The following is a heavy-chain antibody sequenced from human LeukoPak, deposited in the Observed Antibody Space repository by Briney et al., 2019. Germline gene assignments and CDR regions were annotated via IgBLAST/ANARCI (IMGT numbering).Heavy chain of an antibody. CDR2: IIPIFGTA. Sequence: KVSCKASGGAFSSYAISWVRQAPGQGLEWMGGIIPIFGTANYAQKFQGRVTITADKSTSTAYMELSSLRSEDTAVYYCAVAVAGTLFDYWGQGTLVTVSS. V-gene: IGHV1-69*06. J-gene: IGHJ4*02. CDR3: AVAVAGTLFDY. D-gene: IGHD6-19*01. CDR1: GGAFSSYA.